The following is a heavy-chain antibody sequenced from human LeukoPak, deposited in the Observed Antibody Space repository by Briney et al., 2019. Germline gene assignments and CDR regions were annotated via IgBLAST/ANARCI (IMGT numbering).Heavy chain of an antibody. Sequence: PGGSLRLSCAASGFTFSRYAMTWVRQAPGKGLEWVSVISGSGGSTYYADSVKGRFTMSRDNSKNTLYLQMNSLGAEDTAVYYCAKEGSGWYRGWFDPWGQGTLVTVSS. V-gene: IGHV3-23*01. CDR2: ISGSGGST. CDR3: AKEGSGWYRGWFDP. D-gene: IGHD6-19*01. J-gene: IGHJ5*02. CDR1: GFTFSRYA.